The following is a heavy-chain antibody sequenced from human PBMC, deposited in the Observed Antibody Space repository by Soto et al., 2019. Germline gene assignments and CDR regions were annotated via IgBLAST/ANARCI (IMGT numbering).Heavy chain of an antibody. Sequence: EVQLLESGGGLVQPGGSLRLSCAASGFAFSQFDMSWVRQAPGQGLEWVSAISASGSTRPYTDSVRGRFTISRDNIRNTVDLQMNNLRAEDTAVYYCTSHQIAICDYWGRGTLVTVSS. D-gene: IGHD2-2*02. CDR2: ISASGSTR. CDR3: TSHQIAICDY. J-gene: IGHJ4*02. CDR1: GFAFSQFD. V-gene: IGHV3-23*01.